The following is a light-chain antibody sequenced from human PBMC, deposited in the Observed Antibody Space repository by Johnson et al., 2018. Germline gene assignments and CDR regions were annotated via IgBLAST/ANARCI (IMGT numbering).Light chain of an antibody. Sequence: QSVLTQPPSVSAAPGQKVTISCSGSSSNIGNNYVSWYQQLPGTAPKLLIYENNKRPSGIPDRFSGSKSGTSATLGITGLQTGDEADYYCGTWDSSPSAGNVFGTGTKVTFL. J-gene: IGLJ1*01. CDR3: GTWDSSPSAGNV. CDR1: SSNIGNNY. V-gene: IGLV1-51*02. CDR2: ENN.